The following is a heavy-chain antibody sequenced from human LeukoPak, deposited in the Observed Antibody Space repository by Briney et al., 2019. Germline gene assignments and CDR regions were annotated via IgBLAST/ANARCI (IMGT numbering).Heavy chain of an antibody. D-gene: IGHD6-6*01. Sequence: SQTLSLTCTVSGDSISSGDYHWSWIRQPPGKGLEWIVYIYYSGSTYYNPSLKSRITISVDTSKNQFSLKLSSVTAADTAVYYCARQLGFYYGMDVWGQGTTVTVSS. CDR3: ARQLGFYYGMDV. CDR2: IYYSGST. V-gene: IGHV4-30-4*01. CDR1: GDSISSGDYH. J-gene: IGHJ6*02.